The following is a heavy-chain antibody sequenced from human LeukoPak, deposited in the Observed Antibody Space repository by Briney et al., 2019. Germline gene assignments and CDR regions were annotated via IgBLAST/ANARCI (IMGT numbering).Heavy chain of an antibody. CDR3: ARTAPKHYDYVWGSYRYGFDY. CDR2: INHSGST. V-gene: IGHV4-34*01. Sequence: RSSETLSLTCAVYGGSFSGYYWSWIRQPPGKGLEWIGEINHSGSTNYNPSLKSRVTISVDTSKNQFSLKLSSVTAADTAVYYCARTAPKHYDYVWGSYRYGFDYWGQGTLVTVSS. CDR1: GGSFSGYY. D-gene: IGHD3-16*02. J-gene: IGHJ4*02.